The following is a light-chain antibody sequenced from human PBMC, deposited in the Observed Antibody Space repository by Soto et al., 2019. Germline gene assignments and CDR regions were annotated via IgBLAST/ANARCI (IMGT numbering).Light chain of an antibody. CDR3: QQYDNWPPLT. CDR1: QSVSIN. CDR2: GAS. V-gene: IGKV3D-15*01. Sequence: VMTQSPATLSVSPGERATLSCRASQSVSINLAWYHQRPGQTPRLLVYGASTRAAGIPDRFSGSGSGTEFTLTISSLQSEDYGVYYCQQYDNWPPLTFGGGTKVEIK. J-gene: IGKJ4*01.